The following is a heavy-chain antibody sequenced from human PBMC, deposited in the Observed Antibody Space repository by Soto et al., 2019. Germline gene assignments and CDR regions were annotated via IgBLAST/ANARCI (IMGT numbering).Heavy chain of an antibody. D-gene: IGHD3-22*01. J-gene: IGHJ3*01. CDR2: ISSSSMTI. CDR1: GFSFRGYS. CDR3: ARDGNYYDSSGFWP. V-gene: IGHV3-48*02. Sequence: GSLRLSCAASGFSFRGYSMNWVRQAPGKGLEWISYISSSSMTIYYADSVKDRFSISRDNAKNSLYLQMNSLRDEDTAVYYCARDGNYYDSSGFWPWGQGTMVTVSS.